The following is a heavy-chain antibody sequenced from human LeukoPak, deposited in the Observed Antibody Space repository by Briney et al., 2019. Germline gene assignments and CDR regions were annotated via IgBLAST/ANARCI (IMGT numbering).Heavy chain of an antibody. CDR2: INPNSGGT. J-gene: IGHJ4*02. V-gene: IGHV1-2*06. CDR1: GYTFIDYY. CDR3: ARTWGTEACRSTDCFTPDFDY. Sequence: ASVKVSCKTSGYTFIDYYIHWVRQAPGQGLEWMGRINPNSGGTDCPRKFQGRVTMTRDTSDTTACMELSRLTSDDTAVYYCARTWGTEACRSTDCFTPDFDYWGQGTLVTVSS. D-gene: IGHD2-2*02.